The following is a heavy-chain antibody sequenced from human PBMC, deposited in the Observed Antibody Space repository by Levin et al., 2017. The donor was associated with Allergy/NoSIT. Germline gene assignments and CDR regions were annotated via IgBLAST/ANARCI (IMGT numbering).Heavy chain of an antibody. J-gene: IGHJ4*02. CDR3: ARDTAKIHGYSSPYYFDY. D-gene: IGHD6-13*01. V-gene: IGHV1-46*01. CDR1: GYTFTSYY. Sequence: ASVKVSCKASGYTFTSYYMHWVRQAPGQGLEWMGIINPSGGSTSYAQKFQGRVTMTRDTSTSTVYMELSSLRSEDTAVYYCARDTAKIHGYSSPYYFDYWGQGTLVTVSS. CDR2: INPSGGST.